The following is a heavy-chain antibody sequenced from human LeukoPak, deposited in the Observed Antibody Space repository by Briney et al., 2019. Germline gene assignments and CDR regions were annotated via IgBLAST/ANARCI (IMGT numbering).Heavy chain of an antibody. J-gene: IGHJ5*02. V-gene: IGHV3-23*01. CDR2: ISGSGGST. CDR3: AKDMYYCDSSGRRAQTNWFDP. D-gene: IGHD3-22*01. CDR1: GFTLSGYA. Sequence: GGSLRLSCAASGFTLSGYAMSWVRQAPGKGLEWVSAISGSGGSTYYADSVKGRFTISRDNSKNTLYLQMNSLRAEDTAVYYCAKDMYYCDSSGRRAQTNWFDPWGQGTLVTVSS.